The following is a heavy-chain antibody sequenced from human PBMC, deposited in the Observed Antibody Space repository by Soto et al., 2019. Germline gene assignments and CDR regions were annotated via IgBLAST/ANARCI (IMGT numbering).Heavy chain of an antibody. CDR3: AKLTYPSDSTGYYYERVSGWIDS. Sequence: EVQLLESGGGLIQPGGCLRLSCAAPGFMFSSYAMSWVRQAPGKGLEWVSSISASGGTANLADSVEGRCTISRDNSKSTLYLQMNSLRAEDTAVYYCAKLTYPSDSTGYYYERVSGWIDSWGQGTLVTVSS. CDR2: ISASGGTA. V-gene: IGHV3-23*01. J-gene: IGHJ5*01. D-gene: IGHD3-22*01. CDR1: GFMFSSYA.